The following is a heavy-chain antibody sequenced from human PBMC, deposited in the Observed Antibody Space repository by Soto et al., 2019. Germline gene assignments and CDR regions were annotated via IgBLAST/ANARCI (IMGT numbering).Heavy chain of an antibody. CDR1: GFTFSNYN. J-gene: IGHJ5*02. Sequence: GGSLRLSCVASGFTFSNYNMNWDRQAPGKGLEWVSHISGTGVYIHYADAVKGRFTISRDNAKSSVYLQMNSLRAEDTAVYYCAREGALKPFSSWGQGALVTVSS. CDR2: ISGTGVYI. V-gene: IGHV3-21*01. CDR3: AREGALKPFSS.